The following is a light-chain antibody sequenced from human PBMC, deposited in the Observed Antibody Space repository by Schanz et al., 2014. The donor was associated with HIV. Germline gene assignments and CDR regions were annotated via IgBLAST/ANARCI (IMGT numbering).Light chain of an antibody. J-gene: IGLJ2*01. V-gene: IGLV1-40*01. CDR1: TSNIGAGYD. Sequence: QSVLTQPPSVSGAPGQRVSISCTGNTSNIGAGYDVHWYLQLPGSAPKLLIYGNNNRPSGVPDRFSGSKSGTSASLTVSGLQAEDEADYYCSSYAGSNSVIFGGGTKLTVL. CDR3: SSYAGSNSVI. CDR2: GNN.